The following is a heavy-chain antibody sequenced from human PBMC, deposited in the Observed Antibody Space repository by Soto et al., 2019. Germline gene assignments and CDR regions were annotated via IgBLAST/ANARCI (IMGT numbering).Heavy chain of an antibody. CDR3: AKWGPYDCYMGY. D-gene: IGHD3-3*01. J-gene: IGHJ4*02. V-gene: IGHV3-30*18. CDR2: VTYDGTNK. Sequence: QVQLVESGGGVVQPGRSLRLSCAASGFTFSNFGMHWVRQAPDTGLDWVAAVTYDGTNKYYADSVKGRFTISKDNSKNTLYLQMNSLRVDDTAVYDCAKWGPYDCYMGYWGQGVLVTVSS. CDR1: GFTFSNFG.